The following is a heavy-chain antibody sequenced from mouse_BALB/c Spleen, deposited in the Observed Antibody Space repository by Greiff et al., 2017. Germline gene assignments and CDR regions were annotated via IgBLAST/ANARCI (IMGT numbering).Heavy chain of an antibody. CDR3: ARQEGNPAWFAY. CDR1: GFTFSSYA. Sequence: EVKLVESGGGLVKPGGSLKLSCAASGFTFSSYAMSWVRQTPEKRLEWVATISSGGSYTYYPDSVKGRFTISRDNAKNTLYLQMSSLRSEDTAMYYCARQEGNPAWFAYWGQGTLVTVSA. V-gene: IGHV5-9-3*01. CDR2: ISSGGSYT. J-gene: IGHJ3*01. D-gene: IGHD2-1*01.